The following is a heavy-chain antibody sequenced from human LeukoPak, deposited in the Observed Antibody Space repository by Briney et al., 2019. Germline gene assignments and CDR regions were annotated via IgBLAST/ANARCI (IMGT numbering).Heavy chain of an antibody. CDR3: ARETRSGGSLLRGNWFDP. D-gene: IGHD2-15*01. V-gene: IGHV4-61*02. CDR1: GGSISSGSYH. J-gene: IGHJ5*02. CDR2: MYTSGST. Sequence: SETLSLTCTVSGGSISSGSYHWSWIRQPAGKGLEWIGRMYTSGSTNYNPSLKSRVTISVDTSKNQFSLKLSSVTAADTAVYYCARETRSGGSLLRGNWFDPWGQGTLVTVSS.